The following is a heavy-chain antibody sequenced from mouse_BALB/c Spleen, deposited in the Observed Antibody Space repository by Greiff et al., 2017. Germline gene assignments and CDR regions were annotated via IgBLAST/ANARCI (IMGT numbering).Heavy chain of an antibody. D-gene: IGHD1-1*01. CDR2: INPNNGGT. V-gene: IGHV1-18*01. CDR1: GYTFTDYN. J-gene: IGHJ4*01. CDR3: ARIWYYGSSYAMDY. Sequence: EVQRVESGPELVKPGASVKIPCKASGYTFTDYNMDWVKQSHGKSLEWIGDINPNNGGTIYNQKFKGKATLTVDKSSSTAYMELRSLTSEDTAVYYCARIWYYGSSYAMDYWGQGTSVTVSS.